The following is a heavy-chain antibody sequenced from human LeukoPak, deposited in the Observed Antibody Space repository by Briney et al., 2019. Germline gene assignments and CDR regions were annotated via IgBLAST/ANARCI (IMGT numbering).Heavy chain of an antibody. V-gene: IGHV4-61*01. CDR2: IYYSGST. J-gene: IGHJ6*04. CDR1: GGSVSSGSYY. D-gene: IGHD2-2*01. CDR3: AREAPLLPAAAPRPGYYYGMDV. Sequence: SETLSLTCTVSGGSVSSGSYYWSWIRQPPGKGLEWSGYIYYSGSTNYNPSLKRRVTISVDTSKNQFSLELSSVTAADTAVYYCAREAPLLPAAAPRPGYYYGMDVWGKGTTVTVSS.